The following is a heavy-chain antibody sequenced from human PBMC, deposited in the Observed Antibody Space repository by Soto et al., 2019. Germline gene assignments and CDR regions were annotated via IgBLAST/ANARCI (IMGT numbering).Heavy chain of an antibody. CDR2: ISYDGSNK. Sequence: QVQLVESGGGVVQPGRSLRLSCAASGFTFSSYAMHWVRQAPGKGLEWVAVISYDGSNKYYADSVKGRFTISRDNSKNTLYLQMNSLRAEDTAVYYCARDMGGSRVGVFDYWGQGTLVTVSS. CDR3: ARDMGGSRVGVFDY. V-gene: IGHV3-30-3*01. D-gene: IGHD1-26*01. CDR1: GFTFSSYA. J-gene: IGHJ4*02.